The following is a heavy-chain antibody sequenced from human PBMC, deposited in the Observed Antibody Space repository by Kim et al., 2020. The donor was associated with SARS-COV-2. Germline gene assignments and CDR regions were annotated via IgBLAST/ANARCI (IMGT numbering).Heavy chain of an antibody. V-gene: IGHV3-11*06. CDR3: ARAGRITMIVVVEGGAFDI. D-gene: IGHD3-22*01. Sequence: KGRFTISRDNAKNSLYLQMNRLRAEDTAVYYCARAGRITMIVVVEGGAFDIWGQGTMVTVSS. J-gene: IGHJ3*02.